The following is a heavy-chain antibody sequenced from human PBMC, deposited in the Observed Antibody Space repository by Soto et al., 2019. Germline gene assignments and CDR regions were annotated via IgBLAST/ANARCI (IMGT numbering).Heavy chain of an antibody. CDR1: GYTFASYG. J-gene: IGHJ3*02. Sequence: XSVKVSCKASGYTFASYGISWVRQAPGQGLEWLGWISAYNGNTNYAQKLQGRVTMTTDTSTSTAYMELRSLRSDDTAVYYCARDRRPRYTSRVDAFDIWGQGTMVTVSS. D-gene: IGHD6-13*01. CDR2: ISAYNGNT. CDR3: ARDRRPRYTSRVDAFDI. V-gene: IGHV1-18*01.